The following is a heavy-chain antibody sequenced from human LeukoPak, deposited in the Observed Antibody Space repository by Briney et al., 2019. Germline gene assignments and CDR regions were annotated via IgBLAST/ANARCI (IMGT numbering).Heavy chain of an antibody. J-gene: IGHJ6*02. CDR1: GGSIDRYY. Sequence: SETLSLTCAVSGGSIDRYYWTGIRQPPGEGLEWIGQISYSGSTNYNPSLKSRATISVDMSRNQFSLKLSSVTAADTAVYYCARDLRPGIAAPDVWGQGTTVTVSS. D-gene: IGHD6-13*01. CDR3: ARDLRPGIAAPDV. V-gene: IGHV4-59*12. CDR2: ISYSGST.